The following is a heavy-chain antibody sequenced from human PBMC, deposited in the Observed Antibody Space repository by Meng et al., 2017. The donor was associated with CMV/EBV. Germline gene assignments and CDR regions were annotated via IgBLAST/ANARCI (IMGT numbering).Heavy chain of an antibody. J-gene: IGHJ6*02. CDR3: ARVTVFYYYGMDV. D-gene: IGHD4-17*01. V-gene: IGHV3-23*01. Sequence: GESLKISCAASGFTFSSYAMSWVRQAPGKGLEWVSAISGSGGSTYYADSVKGRFTISRDNSKNTLYLQMNSLRAEDTAVYYCARVTVFYYYGMDVWGQGTTVTVSS. CDR2: ISGSGGST. CDR1: GFTFSSYA.